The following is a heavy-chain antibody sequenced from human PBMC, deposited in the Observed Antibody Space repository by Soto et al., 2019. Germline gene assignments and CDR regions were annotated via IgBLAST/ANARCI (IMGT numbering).Heavy chain of an antibody. CDR2: INHSGST. CDR1: GWSFSGYY. J-gene: IGHJ6*02. Sequence: LTCAVYGWSFSGYYWSWIRQPPGKGLEWLGEINHSGSTNYNPSLKSRVTISVDTSKNQFSLKLSSVTAADTAVYFCASPTESGMDVWGQGTTVTVSS. V-gene: IGHV4-34*01. D-gene: IGHD1-26*01. CDR3: ASPTESGMDV.